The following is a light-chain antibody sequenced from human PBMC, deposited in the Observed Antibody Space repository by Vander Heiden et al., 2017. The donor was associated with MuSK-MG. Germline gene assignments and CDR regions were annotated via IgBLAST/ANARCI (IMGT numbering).Light chain of an antibody. CDR3: QQENNRFLT. Sequence: EIVMTQSPATLSVSPGERASLPCRASQSVSSNLAWYKQKPGQAPGLLIYGAATRATGIPARFRGSGSGTEFTLTISSLQSEDFGVYYCQQENNRFLTFGGGTKVEIK. CDR1: QSVSSN. CDR2: GAA. J-gene: IGKJ4*01. V-gene: IGKV3-15*01.